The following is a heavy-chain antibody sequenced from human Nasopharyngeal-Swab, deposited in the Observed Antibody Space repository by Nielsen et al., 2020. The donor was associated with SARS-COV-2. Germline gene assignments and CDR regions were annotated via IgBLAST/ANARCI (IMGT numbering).Heavy chain of an antibody. Sequence: GGSLRLSCAASGFTFSSYGMHWVRQAPGKGLEWVAVIWYDGSNKYYADSVKGQFTISRDNSKNTLYLQMNSLRAEDTAVYYCARVYSVAGGDDYWGQGTLVTVSS. CDR2: IWYDGSNK. J-gene: IGHJ4*02. CDR1: GFTFSSYG. CDR3: ARVYSVAGGDDY. D-gene: IGHD6-19*01. V-gene: IGHV3-33*01.